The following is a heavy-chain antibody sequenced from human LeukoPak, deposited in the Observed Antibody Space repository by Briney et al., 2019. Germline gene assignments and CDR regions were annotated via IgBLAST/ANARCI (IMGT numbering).Heavy chain of an antibody. CDR1: GYSFTSYW. J-gene: IGHJ4*02. D-gene: IGHD3-22*01. V-gene: IGHV5-51*01. CDR3: ARLTMIVVAPN. CDR2: IYTGDSDT. Sequence: GESLKISCKGSGYSFTSYWICWVRQMPGKGLELMGIIYTGDSDTRYSSSFQGQVTISADKSISTAYLQWSSLKASDTAMYYCARLTMIVVAPNWGQGTLVTVSS.